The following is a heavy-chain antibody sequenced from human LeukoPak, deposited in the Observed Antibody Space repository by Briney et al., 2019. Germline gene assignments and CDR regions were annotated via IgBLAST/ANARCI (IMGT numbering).Heavy chain of an antibody. D-gene: IGHD3-9*01. V-gene: IGHV3-21*01. Sequence: GGSLRLSCAASGFTFSSYSMNWVRQAPGKGLEWVSSISSSSRYIYYADSVKGRFTVSRDNAKNSVYLEMNSLRAEDTAVYYCAMTSLRYFDWLSSWGQGTLVTVSS. CDR3: AMTSLRYFDWLSS. CDR1: GFTFSSYS. CDR2: ISSSSRYI. J-gene: IGHJ5*01.